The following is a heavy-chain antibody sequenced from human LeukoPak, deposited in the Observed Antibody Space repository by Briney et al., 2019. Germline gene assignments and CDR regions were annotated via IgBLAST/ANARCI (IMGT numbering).Heavy chain of an antibody. CDR2: IYYSGST. D-gene: IGHD1-26*01. CDR1: GGSISSYY. V-gene: IGHV4-59*01. CDR3: ARYIVGAHDY. J-gene: IGHJ4*02. Sequence: PSETLSLTCTVSGGSISSYYWSWIRQPPGKGLEWIGYIYYSGSTNYNPSLKSRVTISVDTSKNQFSLKLSSVTAADTAVYYCARYIVGAHDYWGQGTLVTVSS.